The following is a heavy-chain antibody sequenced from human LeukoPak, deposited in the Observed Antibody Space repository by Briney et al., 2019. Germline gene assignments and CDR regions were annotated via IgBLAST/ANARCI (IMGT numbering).Heavy chain of an antibody. D-gene: IGHD3-3*01. Sequence: HPGGSLRLSCAASGFTFSNYWMHWVRQAPGKGLVWVSRINSDGINTSYADSVKGRFTISRDNSKNTLYLQMNSLRAEDTAVYYCAEPPGPEYYDFWSGYWDYFDYWGQGTLVTVSS. CDR3: AEPPGPEYYDFWSGYWDYFDY. V-gene: IGHV3-74*01. CDR1: GFTFSNYW. CDR2: INSDGINT. J-gene: IGHJ4*02.